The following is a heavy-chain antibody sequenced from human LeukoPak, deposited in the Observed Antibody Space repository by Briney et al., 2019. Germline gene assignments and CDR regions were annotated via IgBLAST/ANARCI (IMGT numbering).Heavy chain of an antibody. Sequence: PSETLSLTCAVYGGPFSGYYWSWIRQPPGKGLEWIGEINHSGSTNYNPSLKSRVTISVDTSKNQFSLKLSSVTAADTAVYYCARFYSDIWGQGTMVTVSS. CDR1: GGPFSGYY. CDR3: ARFYSDI. J-gene: IGHJ3*02. CDR2: INHSGST. V-gene: IGHV4-34*01. D-gene: IGHD2-15*01.